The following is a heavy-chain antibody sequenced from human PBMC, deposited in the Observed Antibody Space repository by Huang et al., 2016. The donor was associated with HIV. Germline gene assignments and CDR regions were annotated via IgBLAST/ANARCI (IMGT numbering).Heavy chain of an antibody. V-gene: IGHV1-8*01. CDR1: GYIFSNYD. D-gene: IGHD6-19*01. CDR3: ARLTSGWYQDY. J-gene: IGHJ4*02. CDR2: LNPNSGKT. Sequence: QVQLVQSGPEVKKPGASVKVSCQTSGYIFSNYDINWVRQAPGQGLQWMGWLNPNSGKTGYGQKFQGRVTLTRSTSTGAAYMVLNSLTSQDTAVYYCARLTSGWYQDYWGQGTLVTVSS.